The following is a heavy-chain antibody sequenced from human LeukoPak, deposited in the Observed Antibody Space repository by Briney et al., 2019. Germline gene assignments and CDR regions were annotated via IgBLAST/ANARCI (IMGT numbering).Heavy chain of an antibody. CDR3: ARFFYDSSGYYYYYYMDV. CDR2: IYYSGST. D-gene: IGHD3-22*01. J-gene: IGHJ6*03. V-gene: IGHV4-59*01. Sequence: PSETLSLTCTVSGGSISSYYWSWIRQPPGKGLEWIGYIYYSGSTNYNPSLKSRVTISVDTSKNQFSLKLSSVTAADTAVYYCARFFYDSSGYYYYYYMDVWGKGTTVTISS. CDR1: GGSISSYY.